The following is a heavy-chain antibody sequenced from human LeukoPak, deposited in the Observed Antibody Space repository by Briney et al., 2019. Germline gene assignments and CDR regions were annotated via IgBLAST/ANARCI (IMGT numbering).Heavy chain of an antibody. Sequence: SETLSLTCAVSGYSISSGYYCGWIRQPPGKGLEWIGSIYHSGSTYYNPSLKSRVTISVDTSKNQFSLKLSSVTAADTAVYYCARTVQRYYYDSSGLRRDAFDIWGQGTMVTVPS. CDR3: ARTVQRYYYDSSGLRRDAFDI. D-gene: IGHD3-22*01. CDR2: IYHSGST. V-gene: IGHV4-38-2*01. CDR1: GYSISSGYY. J-gene: IGHJ3*02.